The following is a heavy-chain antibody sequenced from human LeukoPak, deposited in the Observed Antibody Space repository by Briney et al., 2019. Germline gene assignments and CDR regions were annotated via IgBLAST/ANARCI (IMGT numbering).Heavy chain of an antibody. V-gene: IGHV3-21*01. CDR1: GFTFSSYS. CDR2: ISSSSSYI. Sequence: PGGSLRLSCAASGFTFSSYSMNWVRQAPGKGLEWVSSISSSSSYIYYADSVKGRFTISRDNAKNSLYLQMNSLRAEDTAVYYCATDLLWFGERKARFGRVDYWGQGTLVTVSS. CDR3: ATDLLWFGERKARFGRVDY. J-gene: IGHJ4*02. D-gene: IGHD3-10*01.